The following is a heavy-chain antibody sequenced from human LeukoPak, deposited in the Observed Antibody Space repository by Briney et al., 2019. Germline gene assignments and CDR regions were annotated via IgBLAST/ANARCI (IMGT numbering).Heavy chain of an antibody. Sequence: ASVKVSCKASGYTFTSYYMHWVRQAPGQGLEWMGIINPSGGSTNYAQKFQGRVTITADESTSTAYMELSSLRSEDTAVYYCARRGLLLSNWFDPWGQGTLVTVSS. CDR1: GYTFTSYY. CDR3: ARRGLLLSNWFDP. J-gene: IGHJ5*02. CDR2: INPSGGST. D-gene: IGHD3-22*01. V-gene: IGHV1-46*01.